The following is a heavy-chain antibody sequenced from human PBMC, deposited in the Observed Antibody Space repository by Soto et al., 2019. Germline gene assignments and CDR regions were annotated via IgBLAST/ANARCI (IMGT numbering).Heavy chain of an antibody. V-gene: IGHV3-7*01. Sequence: GGSLRLSCAASGFTFSSYWMSWVRQAPGKGLEWVANIKQDESEKYYVDSVKGRFTISRDNAKNSLYLQMNSLRAEDTAVYYCARDSSLLWFGESPNYYYYGMDVWGQGTTVTVSS. J-gene: IGHJ6*02. CDR3: ARDSSLLWFGESPNYYYYGMDV. CDR1: GFTFSSYW. D-gene: IGHD3-10*01. CDR2: IKQDESEK.